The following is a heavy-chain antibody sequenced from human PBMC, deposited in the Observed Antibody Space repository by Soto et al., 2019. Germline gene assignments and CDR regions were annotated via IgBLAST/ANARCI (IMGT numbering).Heavy chain of an antibody. D-gene: IGHD2-15*01. J-gene: IGHJ4*02. V-gene: IGHV3-48*02. Sequence: GSLRLSCAASGFTFSSYNMNWVRQAPGKGLEWVSYISSSSSTIYYADSVKGRFTISRDNAKNSLYLQMNSLRDEDTAVYYCTRAPPYCSAGTCSSDYWGQGTLVTVSS. CDR3: TRAPPYCSAGTCSSDY. CDR1: GFTFSSYN. CDR2: ISSSSSTI.